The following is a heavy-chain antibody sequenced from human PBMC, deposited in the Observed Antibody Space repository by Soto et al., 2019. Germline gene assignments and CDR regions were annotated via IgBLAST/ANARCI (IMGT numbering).Heavy chain of an antibody. Sequence: KPSETLSLTCAVYGGSVNGYYWNWIRQPPGKGLEWIGEINHTGGTHYNPSLKSRVTMSVDTSKNQFSLRLSSVTAADTAIYYCATRITVFGLLIPPFDPWGQGTQVNRLL. J-gene: IGHJ5*02. V-gene: IGHV4-34*01. CDR2: INHTGGT. CDR3: ATRITVFGLLIPPFDP. CDR1: GGSVNGYY. D-gene: IGHD3-3*01.